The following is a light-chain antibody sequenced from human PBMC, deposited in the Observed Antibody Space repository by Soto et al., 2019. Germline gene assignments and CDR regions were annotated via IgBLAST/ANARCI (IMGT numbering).Light chain of an antibody. CDR2: DAS. J-gene: IGKJ5*01. CDR1: QGISTY. V-gene: IGKV3D-11*01. CDR3: QQRGES. Sequence: LTQSPATLSLSPGERATFSCTASQGISTYIAWYQQKPGHPPRLLMFDASRRATGIPPRFSGGGFGTQFTLTINNLEPDDFAVYYCQQRGESFGPGTRLETK.